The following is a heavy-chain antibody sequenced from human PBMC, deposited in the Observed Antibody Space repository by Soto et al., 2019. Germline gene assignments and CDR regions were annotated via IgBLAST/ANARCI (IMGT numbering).Heavy chain of an antibody. CDR2: ISGSGGGT. J-gene: IGHJ5*02. D-gene: IGHD2-15*01. V-gene: IGHV3-23*01. CDR1: GFTFSSYA. CDR3: AKDSVSPVGFDP. Sequence: EVQLLESGGGLVQPGGSLRLSCAASGFTFSSYAMSWVRRAPGKGLEWVSAISGSGGGTYYADSVKGRFTISRDNSKNTLYLQMNSLRAEDTAVYYCAKDSVSPVGFDPWGQGTLVTVSS.